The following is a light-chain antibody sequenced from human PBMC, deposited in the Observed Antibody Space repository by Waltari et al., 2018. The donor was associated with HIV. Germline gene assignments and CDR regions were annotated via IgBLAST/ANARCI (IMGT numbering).Light chain of an antibody. CDR1: TSDVGGSTY. V-gene: IGLV2-14*01. CDR3: TSYTSRNTRV. CDR2: EVN. Sequence: QSALTQPASVSGSPGQSIPISCTGTTSDVGGSTYVSWYQQHPGKAPKLVIYEVNNRPSGVSSRFAGSKSGNTASLTISELQAEDEADYYCTSYTSRNTRVFGTGTKVTVL. J-gene: IGLJ1*01.